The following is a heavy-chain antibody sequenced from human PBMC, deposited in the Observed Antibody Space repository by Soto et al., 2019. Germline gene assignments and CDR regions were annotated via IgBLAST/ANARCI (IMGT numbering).Heavy chain of an antibody. V-gene: IGHV3-30*03. CDR3: ARARVERLAY. CDR1: GFTFSSYG. J-gene: IGHJ4*02. Sequence: LRLSCAASGFTFSSYGMHWVRQAPGKGLEWVAVISYDGSNKYYADSVKGRSTISRDNSKNTLYLQMNSLRAEDTAVYYCARARVERLAYSGQVTLVTVSS. D-gene: IGHD1-1*01. CDR2: ISYDGSNK.